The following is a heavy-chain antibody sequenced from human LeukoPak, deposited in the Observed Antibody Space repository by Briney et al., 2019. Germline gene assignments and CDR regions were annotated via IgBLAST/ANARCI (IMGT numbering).Heavy chain of an antibody. D-gene: IGHD6-13*01. CDR1: GYTFTSYG. CDR2: ISAYNGNT. J-gene: IGHJ3*02. Sequence: GASVKVSCKASGYTFTSYGISWVRQAPGQGLEWMGWISAYNGNTNYAQKLQGRVTMTTDTSTSTAYMELRSLRSDDTAVYYCALDPRVYGSSWYWDAFDIWGQGTMVTVSS. CDR3: ALDPRVYGSSWYWDAFDI. V-gene: IGHV1-18*01.